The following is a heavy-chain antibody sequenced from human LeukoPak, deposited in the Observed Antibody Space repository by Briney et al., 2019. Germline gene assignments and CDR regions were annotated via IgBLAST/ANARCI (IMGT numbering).Heavy chain of an antibody. CDR3: ARSPQRGATKWFDP. V-gene: IGHV1-2*02. J-gene: IGHJ5*02. CDR2: INPNSGGT. Sequence: ASVKVSCKASGYTFTGYYMHWVRQAPGQGLEWMGWINPNSGGTNYAQKFQGRVTMTRDTSISTAYMELSRLRSDDTAVYRCARSPQRGATKWFDPWGQGTLVTVSS. CDR1: GYTFTGYY. D-gene: IGHD1-26*01.